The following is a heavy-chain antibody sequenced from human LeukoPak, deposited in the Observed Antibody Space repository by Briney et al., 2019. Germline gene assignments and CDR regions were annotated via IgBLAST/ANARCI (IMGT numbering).Heavy chain of an antibody. V-gene: IGHV3-30*02. J-gene: IGHJ4*02. CDR1: GFTFSSYG. D-gene: IGHD6-6*01. Sequence: PGGSLRLSCAASGFTFSSYGMHWVRQAPGKGLEWVAFIRYDGSNKYYADSVKGRFTISRDNSKNTLYLQMNSLRAEDTAVYYCAKDRPPYIAAQSSPNFDYWGQGTLVTVSS. CDR3: AKDRPPYIAAQSSPNFDY. CDR2: IRYDGSNK.